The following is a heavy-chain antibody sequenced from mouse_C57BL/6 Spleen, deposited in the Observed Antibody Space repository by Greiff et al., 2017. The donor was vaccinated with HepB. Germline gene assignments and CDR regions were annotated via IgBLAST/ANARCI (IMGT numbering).Heavy chain of an antibody. CDR1: GYTFTSYW. D-gene: IGHD2-2*01. V-gene: IGHV1-69*01. CDR3: GRWAMVTTGYAMDY. J-gene: IGHJ4*01. Sequence: QVQLQQPGAELVMPGASVKLSCKASGYTFTSYWMHWVKQRPGQGLEWIGEIDPSDSYTNYNQKFKGKSTLTVDKSSSTAYMQLSSLTSEDSAVYYCGRWAMVTTGYAMDYWGQGTSVTVSS. CDR2: IDPSDSYT.